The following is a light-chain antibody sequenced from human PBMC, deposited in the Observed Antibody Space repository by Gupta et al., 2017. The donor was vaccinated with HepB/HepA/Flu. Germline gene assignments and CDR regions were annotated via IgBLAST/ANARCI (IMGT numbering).Light chain of an antibody. CDR3: QQRSDWPST. Sequence: EIVLTQSPATLSLSPGERATLSCRASQSISYYVAWYQQKPGQAPRLLIYDASRRATGIPARFSGSGSGTAFTLIINSLEPQDFAVYYSQQRSDWPSTFGQGTKLEI. V-gene: IGKV3-11*01. CDR2: DAS. J-gene: IGKJ1*01. CDR1: QSISYY.